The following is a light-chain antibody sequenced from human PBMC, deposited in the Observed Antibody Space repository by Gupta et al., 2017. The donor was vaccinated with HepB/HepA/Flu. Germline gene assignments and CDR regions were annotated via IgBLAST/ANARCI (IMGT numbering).Light chain of an antibody. Sequence: DIQMTQSPSSLSASVGERVTIPCRASQDISNYLAWFQQKPGKAPKSLIYSASRLQSGVPSKFSGSGSGTDFTLAISSRQPEDFATYYCQHENSSPFTFGHGTKVDIK. J-gene: IGKJ3*01. CDR1: QDISNY. CDR2: SAS. CDR3: QHENSSPFT. V-gene: IGKV1-16*02.